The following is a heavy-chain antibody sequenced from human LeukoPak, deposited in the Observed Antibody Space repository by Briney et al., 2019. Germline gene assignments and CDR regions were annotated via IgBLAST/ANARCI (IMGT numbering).Heavy chain of an antibody. CDR1: GFTFDDYG. D-gene: IGHD2-21*02. Sequence: GGFLRLSCAASGFTFDDYGMSWVRQAPGKGLEWVSGINWNGGSTGYADSVKGRFTISRDNAKNSLYLQMNSLRAEDTAVYYCARGDPENYYYYYMDVWGKGTTVTVSS. CDR2: INWNGGST. J-gene: IGHJ6*03. V-gene: IGHV3-20*04. CDR3: ARGDPENYYYYYMDV.